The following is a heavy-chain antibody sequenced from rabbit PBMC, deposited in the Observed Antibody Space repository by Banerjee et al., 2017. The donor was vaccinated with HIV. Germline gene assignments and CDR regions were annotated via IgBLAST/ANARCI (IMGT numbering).Heavy chain of an antibody. D-gene: IGHD6-1*01. J-gene: IGHJ4*01. CDR2: INSSSRNV. CDR1: GFSFSNKYV. Sequence: QSLEESGGDLVKPGAFLTLTCTASGFSFSNKYVMCWVRQAPGKGLEWIGCINSSSRNVVYASWATGRFTISKTSSTTVTLQMTSLTAADTATYLCARRYPYNGYGGYGPFDLWGPGTLVTVS. CDR3: ARRYPYNGYGGYGPFDL. V-gene: IGHV1S40*01.